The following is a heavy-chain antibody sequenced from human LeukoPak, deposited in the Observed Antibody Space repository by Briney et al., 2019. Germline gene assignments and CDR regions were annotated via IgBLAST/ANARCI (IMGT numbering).Heavy chain of an antibody. Sequence: PGGSLRLSCAASGFTFSSYGMHWVRQAPGKGLEWVAVIWYDGSNKYYADSVKGRFTISRDNSKNTLYLQMNSLRAEDTAVYYCARDSNYATSYFDYWGQGTLVTVSS. D-gene: IGHD1-7*01. CDR2: IWYDGSNK. CDR3: ARDSNYATSYFDY. V-gene: IGHV3-33*01. J-gene: IGHJ4*02. CDR1: GFTFSSYG.